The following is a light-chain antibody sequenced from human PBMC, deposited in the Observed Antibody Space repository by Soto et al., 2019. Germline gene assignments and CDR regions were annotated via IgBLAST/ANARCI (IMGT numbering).Light chain of an antibody. J-gene: IGKJ2*01. Sequence: EIVLTQSPGTLSLSPGERATLSCRASQSVSSNYLAWYQQKPGQAPRLLVYGASSRATGIPDRFSGSGSGTDFTLTISRLEPEDFAVYYCQQYDQWPLYTFGQGTKLEI. CDR1: QSVSSNY. CDR2: GAS. V-gene: IGKV3-20*01. CDR3: QQYDQWPLYT.